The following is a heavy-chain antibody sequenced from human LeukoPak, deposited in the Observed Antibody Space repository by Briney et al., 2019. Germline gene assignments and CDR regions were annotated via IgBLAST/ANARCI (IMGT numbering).Heavy chain of an antibody. Sequence: PGGSLRLSCEASGFTFSNYWMSWVRQAPGKGLEWVSVMYPGGSTYYADSVKGRFTISRDNSKNTVFLRMSSLRAEDTAIYFCAACPHGPDYSHHWGQGTPVTISS. V-gene: IGHV3-53*01. J-gene: IGHJ4*02. CDR2: MYPGGST. CDR3: AACPHGPDYSHH. D-gene: IGHD2-2*01. CDR1: GFTFSNYW.